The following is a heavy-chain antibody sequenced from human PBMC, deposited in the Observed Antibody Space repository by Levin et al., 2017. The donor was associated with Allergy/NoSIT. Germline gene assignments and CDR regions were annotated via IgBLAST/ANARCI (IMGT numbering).Heavy chain of an antibody. Sequence: SQTLSLPCTVSGDSVRSATYYWSWIRQPPGKGLEWIGFIYYSGSTSYNPSLKSRVTISVDTSRNQFSLTLTSVTAADTAVYYCARGGNLYYYGSGRSFHHWGQGTLVTVSS. CDR2: IYYSGST. V-gene: IGHV4-61*01. CDR1: GDSVRSATYY. CDR3: ARGGNLYYYGSGRSFHH. J-gene: IGHJ1*01. D-gene: IGHD3-10*01.